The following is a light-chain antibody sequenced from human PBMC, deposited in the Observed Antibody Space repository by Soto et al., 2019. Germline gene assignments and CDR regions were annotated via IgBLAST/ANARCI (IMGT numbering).Light chain of an antibody. J-gene: IGLJ3*02. CDR3: ATWDSSLSAV. CDR1: SSNIGNNY. Sequence: QSVLTQPPSVSAAPGQKVTISCSGSSSNIGNNYVSWYQQLPGTAPKLLIHDNDKRPSGIPDRISASKSGTSATLGITGLQTGDEADYYCATWDSSLSAVFGGGTKLTVL. V-gene: IGLV1-51*01. CDR2: DND.